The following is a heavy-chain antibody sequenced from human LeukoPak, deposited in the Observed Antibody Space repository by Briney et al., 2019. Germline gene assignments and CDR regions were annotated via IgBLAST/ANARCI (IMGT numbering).Heavy chain of an antibody. CDR2: INPNSGGT. D-gene: IGHD1-26*01. CDR3: ARRLSGSYLDY. Sequence: ASVKVSCKASGYTFTGYYMHWVRQAPGQGLEWMGRINPNSGGTNYAQKFQGRVTMTRGTSISTAYMELSRLRSDDTAVYYCARRLSGSYLDYWGQGTLVTVSS. J-gene: IGHJ4*02. V-gene: IGHV1-2*06. CDR1: GYTFTGYY.